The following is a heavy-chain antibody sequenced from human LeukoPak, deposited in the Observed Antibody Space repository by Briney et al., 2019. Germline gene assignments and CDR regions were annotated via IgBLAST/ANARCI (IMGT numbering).Heavy chain of an antibody. CDR1: GYSISDGYF. CDR2: IYHTGRT. CDR3: ARTSSGYYNWYFDL. Sequence: SETLSLICNVSGYSISDGYFWGWIRQSPGEGLEWIGRIYHTGRTHYNPSLESRVIISVDTSKNQFSLKLSSVTAADTAVYYCARTSSGYYNWYFDLWGRGTLVTVSS. V-gene: IGHV4-38-2*02. J-gene: IGHJ2*01. D-gene: IGHD3-22*01.